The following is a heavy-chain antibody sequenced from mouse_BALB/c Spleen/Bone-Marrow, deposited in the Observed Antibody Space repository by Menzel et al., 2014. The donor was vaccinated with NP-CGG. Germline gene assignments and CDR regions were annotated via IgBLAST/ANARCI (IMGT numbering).Heavy chain of an antibody. D-gene: IGHD2-12*01. J-gene: IGHJ4*01. V-gene: IGHV1S81*02. CDR1: GYTFTSYY. CDR2: INPSNVDT. CDR3: TRVYYYNTYYYAIHY. Sequence: QVQLQQSGAELVKPEASVKLSCKASGYTFTSYYMFWVKQRPGQGLEWIGEINPSNVDTNFNEKFKSKATLTVDKSSNTSYTQLNTLTSKHSAIYYCTRVYYYNTYYYAIHYWSQQTSVTVSS.